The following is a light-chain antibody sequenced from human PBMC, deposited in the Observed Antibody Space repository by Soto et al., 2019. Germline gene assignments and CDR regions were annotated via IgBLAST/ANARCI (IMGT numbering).Light chain of an antibody. Sequence: EIVWTQSPSTLSLSPGERATLSCRASQSVSSYVAWYQQKPGQAPRLPIYDASNRATGIPARFSGSGSGTDFTLTISSLVPEDFAVYYCQQRSNWPPLTFGQGTRREI. J-gene: IGKJ5*01. V-gene: IGKV3-11*01. CDR1: QSVSSY. CDR3: QQRSNWPPLT. CDR2: DAS.